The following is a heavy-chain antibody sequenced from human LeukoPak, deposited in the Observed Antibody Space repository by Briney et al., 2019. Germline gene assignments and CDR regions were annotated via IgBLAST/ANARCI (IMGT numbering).Heavy chain of an antibody. J-gene: IGHJ4*02. V-gene: IGHV1-8*01. Sequence: ASVKVSCKASGYTFTSCDINWVRQATGQGLEWMGWMNPNSGNTGYGQSFQGRITMTWDISIGTAYMELSNLTSEDTAIYYCTRGSSGRRDNWGQGTLVIVSP. CDR1: GYTFTSCD. CDR2: MNPNSGNT. D-gene: IGHD6-19*01. CDR3: TRGSSGRRDN.